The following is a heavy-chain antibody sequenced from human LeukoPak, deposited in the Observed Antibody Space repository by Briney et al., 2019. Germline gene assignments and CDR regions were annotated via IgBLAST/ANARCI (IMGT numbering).Heavy chain of an antibody. CDR2: ISSISSFK. D-gene: IGHD3-3*01. V-gene: IGHV3-21*06. Sequence: GGSLRLSCAASGFTFSSYAMDWVPQAPGKGLECVSSISSISSFKHYADSAKGRFTISRDNAKNLLSLQMNSLRAEDTAVYFCAKDGGFWSDYSYFDYWGQGTQVTVSS. J-gene: IGHJ4*02. CDR3: AKDGGFWSDYSYFDY. CDR1: GFTFSSYA.